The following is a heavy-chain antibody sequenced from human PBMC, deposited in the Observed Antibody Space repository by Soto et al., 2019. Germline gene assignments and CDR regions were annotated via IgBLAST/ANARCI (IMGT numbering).Heavy chain of an antibody. V-gene: IGHV4-34*01. CDR2: INHSGST. D-gene: IGHD2-15*01. CDR3: ARGGYRSGGSCYPQVDY. CDR1: GGSFSGYY. Sequence: PSETLSLTCAVYGGSFSGYYWSWIRQPPGKGLEWIGEINHSGSTNYNPSLKSRVTISVDTSKNQFSLKLSSVTAADTAVYYCARGGYRSGGSCYPQVDYWGQGTLVPVSP. J-gene: IGHJ4*02.